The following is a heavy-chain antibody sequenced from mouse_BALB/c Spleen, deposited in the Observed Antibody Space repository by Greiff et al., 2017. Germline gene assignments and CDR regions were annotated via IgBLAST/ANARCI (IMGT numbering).Heavy chain of an antibody. CDR2: INPSTGYT. Sequence: QVQLKESGAELAKPGASVKMSCKASGYTFTSYWMHWVKQRPGQGLEWIGYINPSTGYTEYNQKFKDKATLTADKSSSTAYMQLSSLTSEDSAVYYCARRGGYDGAWFAYWGQGTLVTVSA. J-gene: IGHJ3*01. V-gene: IGHV1-7*01. CDR3: ARRGGYDGAWFAY. D-gene: IGHD2-2*01. CDR1: GYTFTSYW.